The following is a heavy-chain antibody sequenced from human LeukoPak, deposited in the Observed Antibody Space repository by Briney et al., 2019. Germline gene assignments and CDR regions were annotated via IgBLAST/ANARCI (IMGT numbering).Heavy chain of an antibody. V-gene: IGHV4-31*03. Sequence: SQTLSLTCTVSVGSINSGCYYWSWIRQHPGKGLEWIGYIYYSGSTYYNPSLKSRVTISVDTSKNQLSLKLSSVTAADTAVYYCARDHYYDSSGYYSLSAFDIWGQGTMVTVSS. CDR3: ARDHYYDSSGYYSLSAFDI. CDR1: VGSINSGCYY. CDR2: IYYSGST. J-gene: IGHJ3*02. D-gene: IGHD3-22*01.